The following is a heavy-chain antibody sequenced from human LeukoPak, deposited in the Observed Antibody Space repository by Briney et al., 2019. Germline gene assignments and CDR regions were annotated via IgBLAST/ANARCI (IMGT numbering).Heavy chain of an antibody. V-gene: IGHV4-59*01. Sequence: SETLSLTCTVSGGSISPYFWSWIRQPPGKGLEWIGYISYTGSTNYNPSLKGRVTISVDTSKKQFSLQMTSVTAADTAVYYCARDDYRGVTNFDPWGQGNLVTVSS. CDR1: GGSISPYF. J-gene: IGHJ5*02. CDR2: ISYTGST. D-gene: IGHD3-10*01. CDR3: ARDDYRGVTNFDP.